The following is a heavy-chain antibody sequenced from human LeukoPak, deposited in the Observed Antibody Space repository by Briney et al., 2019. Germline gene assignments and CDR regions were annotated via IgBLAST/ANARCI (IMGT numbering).Heavy chain of an antibody. J-gene: IGHJ4*02. D-gene: IGHD6-19*01. CDR1: GGSISSHY. CDR2: IYYSGTT. V-gene: IGHV4-59*11. Sequence: SETLSLTCSVFGGSISSHYWSWIRQPPGKGPEWIGYIYYSGTTNYNPSLNSRVTISVDMPKNQFSLKLRSVTAADTAVYYCAREGYSSGWNDYGGQGTLVTVS. CDR3: AREGYSSGWNDY.